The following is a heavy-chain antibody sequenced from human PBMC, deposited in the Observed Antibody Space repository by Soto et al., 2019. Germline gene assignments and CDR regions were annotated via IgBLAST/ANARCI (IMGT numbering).Heavy chain of an antibody. CDR2: ISGGGDTT. Sequence: EVQLLESGGGLVQPGGSLRLSCAASGFTFNNYAMTWLRQAPGKGLEWVSAISGGGDTTSYADSVKGRFTVSRDGSKNTLYLQMSSLRAEDTALYYCAKGRVGSGSLTPRVDFWGQGTLVTVSS. J-gene: IGHJ4*02. D-gene: IGHD3-10*01. V-gene: IGHV3-23*01. CDR3: AKGRVGSGSLTPRVDF. CDR1: GFTFNNYA.